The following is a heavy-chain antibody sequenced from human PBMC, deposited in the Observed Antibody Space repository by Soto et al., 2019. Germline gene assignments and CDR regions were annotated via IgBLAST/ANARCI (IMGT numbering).Heavy chain of an antibody. J-gene: IGHJ4*02. Sequence: EVQLVESGGGLVQPGGSLRLSCAASGFTVSTKYMSWVRQAPGKGLEWVSVIYSGGSTFYADSVRGRFTISRDNSKNTWNLQMNGLRAEDRAVYYWARDPWAPDYWGQGPLVPVSS. CDR3: ARDPWAPDY. CDR1: GFTVSTKY. CDR2: IYSGGST. V-gene: IGHV3-66*01. D-gene: IGHD3-16*01.